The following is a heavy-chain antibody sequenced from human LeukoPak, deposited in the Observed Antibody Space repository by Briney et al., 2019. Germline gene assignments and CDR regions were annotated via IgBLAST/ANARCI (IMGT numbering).Heavy chain of an antibody. V-gene: IGHV4-34*01. D-gene: IGHD3-22*01. Sequence: SETLSLTCAVYGGPFSGYYGSWIRQPPGKGLEWIGEINHSGSTNYNPSLKSRVTISVDTSKNQFSLKLSSVTAADTAVYYCARRNPITMIVVVITTYFDYWGQGTLVTVSS. J-gene: IGHJ4*02. CDR1: GGPFSGYY. CDR3: ARRNPITMIVVVITTYFDY. CDR2: INHSGST.